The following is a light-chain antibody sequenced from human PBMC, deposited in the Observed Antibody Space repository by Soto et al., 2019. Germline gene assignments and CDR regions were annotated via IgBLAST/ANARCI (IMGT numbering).Light chain of an antibody. V-gene: IGKV3-20*01. CDR2: GAS. Sequence: EIVLTQSPGTLSLSPGERATLSCRASQSVSSSYLAWYQQKPGQAPRLLIYGASSRATGIPDRFSGSGSGTDFTLTISRPEPEDFAVYSCQQYGSSPYTVGQGTKLESK. CDR3: QQYGSSPYT. J-gene: IGKJ2*01. CDR1: QSVSSSY.